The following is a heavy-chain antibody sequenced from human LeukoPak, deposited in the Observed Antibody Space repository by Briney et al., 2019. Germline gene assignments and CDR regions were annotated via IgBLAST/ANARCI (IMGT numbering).Heavy chain of an antibody. V-gene: IGHV3-30-3*01. D-gene: IGHD5-18*01. J-gene: IGHJ4*02. CDR1: GFTFSSYA. Sequence: PGGSLRLSCAASGFTFSSYAMHWVRKAPSKGLEWVAVISYDGSNKYYADSVKGRFTISRDNSKNTLYLQMNSLRAEDTAVYYCARGRGRWIQLWLSYFDYWGQGTLVTVSS. CDR2: ISYDGSNK. CDR3: ARGRGRWIQLWLSYFDY.